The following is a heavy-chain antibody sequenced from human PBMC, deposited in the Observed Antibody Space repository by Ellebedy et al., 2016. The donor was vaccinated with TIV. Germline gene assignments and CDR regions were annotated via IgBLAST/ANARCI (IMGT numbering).Heavy chain of an antibody. J-gene: IGHJ4*02. CDR1: GFTFSNYW. V-gene: IGHV3-7*01. Sequence: GESLKISCEASGFTFSNYWMTWVRQAPGKGLERVANIKQDGSEKYYVDSVKGRFSISRDNTKNSLYLQMNSLTDEDTAVYYCARDQWLGRAYYFDSWGQGTLVTVSS. CDR2: IKQDGSEK. CDR3: ARDQWLGRAYYFDS. D-gene: IGHD6-19*01.